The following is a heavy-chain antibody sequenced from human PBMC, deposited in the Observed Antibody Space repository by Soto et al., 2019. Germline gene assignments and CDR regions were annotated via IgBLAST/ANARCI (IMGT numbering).Heavy chain of an antibody. D-gene: IGHD3-3*01. V-gene: IGHV2-5*02. CDR2: IYCDDDK. CDR3: APLFGVVNLSDY. J-gene: IGHJ4*02. Sequence: QITLKESGPTLVKPTQTLTLTCTFSGFSLSTSGVCVGWIRQPPGKALELLALIYCDDDKRYSPSLKSRLTITQHTSKNQVVLTMNNMDPVDTAAYYWAPLFGVVNLSDYWGQGNLVTVSS. CDR1: GFSLSTSGVC.